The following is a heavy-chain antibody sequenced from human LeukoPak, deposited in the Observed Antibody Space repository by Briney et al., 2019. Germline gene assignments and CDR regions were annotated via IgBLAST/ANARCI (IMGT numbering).Heavy chain of an antibody. CDR1: DGSINSHY. CDR3: ARDRGPPTVNDF. J-gene: IGHJ4*02. Sequence: SETLSLTCTVSDGSINSHYWTWIRQPPGKGLEWIGNIYYTGKTNYNPSLKSRVTISVDTSKNQFSLKLSSVTAADTAVYYCARDRGPPTVNDFWGQGTPVTVSS. CDR2: IYYTGKT. V-gene: IGHV4-59*11. D-gene: IGHD4-11*01.